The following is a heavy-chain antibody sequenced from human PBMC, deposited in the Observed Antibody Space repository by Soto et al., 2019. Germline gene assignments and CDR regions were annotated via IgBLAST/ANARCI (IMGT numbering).Heavy chain of an antibody. CDR1: GFTFSSYA. CDR2: ISYDGSNK. CDR3: ARAGGRYSDY. J-gene: IGHJ4*02. V-gene: IGHV3-30-3*01. Sequence: QVQLVESGGGVVQPGRSLRLSCAASGFTFSSYAMHWVRQAPGKGLEWVAVISYDGSNKYYADSVKGRFTISRDHSKNTLYLQMNSLRAEDTAVYYCARAGGRYSDYWGQGTLVTVSS. D-gene: IGHD1-26*01.